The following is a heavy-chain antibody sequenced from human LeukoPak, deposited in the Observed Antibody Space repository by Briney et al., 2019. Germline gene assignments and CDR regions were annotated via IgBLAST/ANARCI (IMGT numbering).Heavy chain of an antibody. Sequence: GRSLRLSCAASGFTFSSYGMHWVRQAPGKGLEWVAVIWYDGSNRYYADSVKGRFTISRDNSKNTLYLQMNSLRAEDTAVYYCARDSLSVCGGDCYPLVLGGQGTLVTVSS. CDR3: ARDSLSVCGGDCYPLVL. J-gene: IGHJ4*02. CDR2: IWYDGSNR. CDR1: GFTFSSYG. D-gene: IGHD2-21*02. V-gene: IGHV3-33*01.